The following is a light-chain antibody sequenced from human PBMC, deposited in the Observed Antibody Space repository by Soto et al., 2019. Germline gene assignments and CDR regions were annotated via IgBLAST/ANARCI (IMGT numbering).Light chain of an antibody. CDR3: QQYGSSAGT. Sequence: EIVLTQSPATLSLSPGERATLSCRASQSVSSYLAWYQQKPGQAPRLLMYEASNRATGIPARFSGGGSGTDFTLTISSLEPEDFAVYYCQQYGSSAGTFGQGTKVDIK. J-gene: IGKJ1*01. CDR1: QSVSSY. V-gene: IGKV3-11*01. CDR2: EAS.